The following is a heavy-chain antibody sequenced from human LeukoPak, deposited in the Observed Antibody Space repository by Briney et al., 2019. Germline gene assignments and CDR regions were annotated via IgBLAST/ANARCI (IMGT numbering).Heavy chain of an antibody. CDR1: GDTFTSYG. CDR2: LNDYNGNT. J-gene: IGHJ3*02. D-gene: IGHD3-22*01. V-gene: IGHV1-18*01. Sequence: GASVKLSCKASGDTFTSYGISWVRQPPGPGLEWVGGLNDYNGNTNYAQKLQGRVTMTPDTSTSTAYMELRSQRSDDTAVYYCAREFLDDSSGYYQHDAFDIWGQGTMVTVSS. CDR3: AREFLDDSSGYYQHDAFDI.